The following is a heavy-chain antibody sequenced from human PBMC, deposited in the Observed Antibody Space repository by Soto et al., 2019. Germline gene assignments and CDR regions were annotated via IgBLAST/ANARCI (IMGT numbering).Heavy chain of an antibody. J-gene: IGHJ6*02. CDR1: GLTFSDYY. CDR3: ARELDSIDV. V-gene: IGHV3-11*05. Sequence: QVQLVESGGGLVKPGGSLRLSCAASGLTFSDYYMSWIRQAPGKGLEWVSYITSSGSYRKYADTVKGRFTISRDNAKNSLYLQMKSMRVENTAVYYCARELDSIDVWGQGTTVTVSS. CDR2: ITSSGSYR.